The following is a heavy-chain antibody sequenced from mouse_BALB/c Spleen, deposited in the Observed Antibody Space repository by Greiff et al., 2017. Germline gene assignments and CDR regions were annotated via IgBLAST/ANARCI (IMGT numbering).Heavy chain of an antibody. CDR3: AKPYKYEAWFAY. CDR2: IRGGGST. J-gene: IGHJ3*01. Sequence: QVQLKQSGPGLVAPSQSLSITCTVSGFSLTSYGVSWVRQPPGKGLEWMGVIRGGGSTNYHSALISRLSISKDNSKSQVFLKLHSLQTDDTATYYCAKPYKYEAWFAYWGQGTLVTVSA. V-gene: IGHV2-3*01. CDR1: GFSLTSYG. D-gene: IGHD2-14*01.